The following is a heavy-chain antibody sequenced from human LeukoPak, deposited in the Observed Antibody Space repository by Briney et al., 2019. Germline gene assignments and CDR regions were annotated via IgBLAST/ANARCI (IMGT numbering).Heavy chain of an antibody. V-gene: IGHV3-15*01. D-gene: IGHD5-12*01. J-gene: IGHJ4*02. CDR2: IKTKTAGGTA. CDR3: TTDGYPPRWFAY. Sequence: GGSLRLSCAASGFTFTNAWMSWVRQAPGKGLEWVGRIKTKTAGGTADYTAPVKGRFTISRDDSKNTVYLQMNSLKTEDTAVYYCTTDGYPPRWFAYWGQGTLVTVSS. CDR1: GFTFTNAW.